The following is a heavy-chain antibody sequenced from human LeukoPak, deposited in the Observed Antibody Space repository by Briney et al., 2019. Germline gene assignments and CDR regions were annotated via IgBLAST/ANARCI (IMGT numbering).Heavy chain of an antibody. CDR3: AREETTRSQRAFDY. CDR2: IHTSGTT. CDR1: NGSISSYF. V-gene: IGHV4-4*07. D-gene: IGHD2-15*01. Sequence: NASETLSLTCSVSNGSISSYFWSCIRQPAGKGLEWIGRIHTSGTTNYSPSLKSRVTMSVDTSKNQFSLELTSVTAADTAVYYRAREETTRSQRAFDYWGQGTLVTVSS. J-gene: IGHJ4*02.